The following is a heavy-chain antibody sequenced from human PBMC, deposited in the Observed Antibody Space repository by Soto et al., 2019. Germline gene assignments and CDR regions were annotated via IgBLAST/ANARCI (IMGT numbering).Heavy chain of an antibody. CDR3: ARSGAAAIMLKAY. Sequence: PSETLSLTCTVSGDSITSSNFYWGWIRQPPGKGLEWIGTIYYSGSTYYKPSLKSRVAISVDTSKNQFSLRLSSVTAADTAVFYCARSGAAAIMLKAYWGQGTLVTVSS. J-gene: IGHJ4*02. D-gene: IGHD6-13*01. CDR2: IYYSGST. V-gene: IGHV4-39*01. CDR1: GDSITSSNFY.